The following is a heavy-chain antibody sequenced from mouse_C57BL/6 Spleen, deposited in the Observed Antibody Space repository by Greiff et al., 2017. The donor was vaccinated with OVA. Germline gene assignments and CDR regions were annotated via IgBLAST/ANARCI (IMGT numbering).Heavy chain of an antibody. CDR2: ISYDGSN. CDR1: GYSITSGYY. D-gene: IGHD3-1*01. CDR3: ARLTRGAY. Sequence: EVQLKESGPGLVKPSQSLSLTCSVTGYSITSGYYWNWIRQFPGNKLEWMGYISYDGSNNYNPSLKNRISITRDTSKNQFFLKLNSVTTEDTATYYCARLTRGAYWGQGTLVTVSA. J-gene: IGHJ3*01. V-gene: IGHV3-6*01.